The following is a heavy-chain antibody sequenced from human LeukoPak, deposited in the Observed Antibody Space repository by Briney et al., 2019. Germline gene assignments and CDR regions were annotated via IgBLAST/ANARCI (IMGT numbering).Heavy chain of an antibody. V-gene: IGHV1-18*04. CDR3: ARESSGYDKNYYYYMDV. Sequence: VASVKVSCKASGYTFTRFGVAWVRQAPGQGLEWMGYISGYSGNTNYAQNLRGRVTMTTDTSTSTAYMELRSLTSDDTAVYYCARESSGYDKNYYYYMDVWGEGTTVTVSS. CDR1: GYTFTRFG. CDR2: ISGYSGNT. J-gene: IGHJ6*03. D-gene: IGHD5-12*01.